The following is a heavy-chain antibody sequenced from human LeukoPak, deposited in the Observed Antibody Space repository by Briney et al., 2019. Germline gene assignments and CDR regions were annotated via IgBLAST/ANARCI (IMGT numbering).Heavy chain of an antibody. D-gene: IGHD6-13*01. CDR1: GFTFSSYA. CDR3: AKARVKAIHSSWYYFDY. J-gene: IGHJ4*02. V-gene: IGHV3-23*01. Sequence: GGSLSLSCAASGFTFSSYAMSWVRQAPGKGLEWVSAISGSGGSTYYADSVKGRFTISRDNSKNTLYLQMNSLRAEDTAVYYCAKARVKAIHSSWYYFDYWGQGTLVTVSS. CDR2: ISGSGGST.